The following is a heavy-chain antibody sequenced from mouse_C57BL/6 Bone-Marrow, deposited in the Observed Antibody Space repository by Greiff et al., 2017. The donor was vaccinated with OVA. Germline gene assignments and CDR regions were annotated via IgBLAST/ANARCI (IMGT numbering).Heavy chain of an antibody. D-gene: IGHD2-4*01. J-gene: IGHJ4*01. Sequence: VQLQQSGPELVKPGASVKISCKASGYTFTDYYMNWVKQSHGKSLEWIGDINPNNGGTSYNQKFKGKATLTVDKSSSTAYMELRSLTSEDSAVYYCASGYDYEYYYAMDDWGQGTSVTVSS. CDR2: INPNNGGT. CDR1: GYTFTDYY. CDR3: ASGYDYEYYYAMDD. V-gene: IGHV1-26*01.